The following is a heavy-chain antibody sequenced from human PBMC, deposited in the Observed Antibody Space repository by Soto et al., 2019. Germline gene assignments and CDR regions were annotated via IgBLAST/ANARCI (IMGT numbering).Heavy chain of an antibody. V-gene: IGHV2-5*02. J-gene: IGHJ4*02. CDR2: IYLDDDK. D-gene: IGHD2-15*01. Sequence: QITLKESGPTLVKPTQTLTLTCTFSGFSLSTSGVGVGWIRQPPGKALEWLALIYLDDDKRYSPSLKSRLTLTKDTSNNQVVLTITTMDPVDTATYYCAHRPTYCSGYSCYSGFDYWGQGTLVTVSS. CDR1: GFSLSTSGVG. CDR3: AHRPTYCSGYSCYSGFDY.